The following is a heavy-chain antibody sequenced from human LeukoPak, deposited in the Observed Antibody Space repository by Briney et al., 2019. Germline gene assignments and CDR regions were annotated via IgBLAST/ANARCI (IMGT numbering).Heavy chain of an antibody. Sequence: GGSLRLSCAASGFTFSSYAMSWVRQAPGKGLEWVSAISGSGGSTYYADSVKGRFTISRDNSKNTLYLQTNSLRAEDTAVYYCAKGASFCSGGSCYSPHFDYWGQGTLVTVSS. CDR1: GFTFSSYA. CDR3: AKGASFCSGGSCYSPHFDY. J-gene: IGHJ4*02. V-gene: IGHV3-23*01. D-gene: IGHD2-15*01. CDR2: ISGSGGST.